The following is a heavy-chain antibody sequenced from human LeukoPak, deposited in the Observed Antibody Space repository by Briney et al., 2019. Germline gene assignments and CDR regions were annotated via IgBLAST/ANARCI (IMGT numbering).Heavy chain of an antibody. V-gene: IGHV1-24*01. CDR2: FDPEDGET. J-gene: IGHJ4*02. D-gene: IGHD2-15*01. CDR1: GYTLTELC. Sequence: ASVKVSCKVSGYTLTELCMHWVRQAPGKGLEWMVGFDPEDGETIYAQKFQGRVTMTEDTSTDTAYMELSSLRSEDTAVYYCATLGSATEDYFDYWGQGTLVTVSS. CDR3: ATLGSATEDYFDY.